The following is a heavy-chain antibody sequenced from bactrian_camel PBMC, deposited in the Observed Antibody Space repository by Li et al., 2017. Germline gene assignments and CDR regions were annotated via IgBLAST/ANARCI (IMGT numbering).Heavy chain of an antibody. CDR2: ISADGYTQ. Sequence: VESGGGSVQAGNSHVLSCTASGLPHSNADMGWYRQAPGSECDLVATISADGYTQYYGTSVEGRFTISQSSDKNTLWLQMNSLSPGDTALYYCAADSEGWHDCHLGSSPDGFDSWGQGTQVTVS. D-gene: IGHD7*01. J-gene: IGHJ6*01. V-gene: IGHV3S55*01. CDR1: GLPHSNAD. CDR3: AADSEGWHDCHLGSSPDGFDS.